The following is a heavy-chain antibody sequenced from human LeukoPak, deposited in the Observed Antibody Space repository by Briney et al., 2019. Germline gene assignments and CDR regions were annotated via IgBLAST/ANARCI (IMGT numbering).Heavy chain of an antibody. J-gene: IGHJ4*02. CDR1: EFTFRNDG. Sequence: GRSLRLSCSASEFTFRNDGMHWVRQAPGKGLEWVAFISNDGSRKYYEDSVKGRFTISRDNSKNTVYLQMNNLRGEDTAVYYCAKDRSTTWSFDYWGQGTLVTVSS. V-gene: IGHV3-30*18. CDR3: AKDRSTTWSFDY. D-gene: IGHD6-13*01. CDR2: ISNDGSRK.